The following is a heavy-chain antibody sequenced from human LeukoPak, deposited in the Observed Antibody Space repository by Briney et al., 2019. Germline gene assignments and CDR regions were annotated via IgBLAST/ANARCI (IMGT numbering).Heavy chain of an antibody. CDR2: MNPNSGNT. D-gene: IGHD3-22*01. CDR3: ARGGRYYDRSAKYFIRPPEY. V-gene: IGHV1-8*01. J-gene: IGHJ4*02. Sequence: GASVKVSCKASGYTFTSCDINWVRQATGQGLEWMGWMNPNSGNTGYAQKFQGRVTMTRNTSISTAYMELSSLRSEDTAVYYCARGGRYYDRSAKYFIRPPEYWGQGTLVTVSS. CDR1: GYTFTSCD.